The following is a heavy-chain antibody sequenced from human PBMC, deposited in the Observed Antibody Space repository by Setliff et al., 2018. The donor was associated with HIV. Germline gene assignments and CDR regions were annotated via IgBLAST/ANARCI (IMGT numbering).Heavy chain of an antibody. Sequence: GGSLRLSCVASGFMFSSHGMHWVRQAPGKGLECLAFIRADGINKYHADSVKGRFTISRDNSKNILWLQMSSLRPEDTAVYRCAKFHGLVAGKGDDYWGHGTLVTVSS. V-gene: IGHV3-30*02. CDR1: GFMFSSHG. CDR2: IRADGINK. CDR3: AKFHGLVAGKGDDY. D-gene: IGHD6-19*01. J-gene: IGHJ4*01.